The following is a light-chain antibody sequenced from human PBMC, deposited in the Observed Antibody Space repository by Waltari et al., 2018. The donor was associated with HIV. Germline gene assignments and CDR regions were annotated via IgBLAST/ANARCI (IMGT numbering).Light chain of an antibody. Sequence: QSALTQPASVSGSPGQSITISCTGTSSDVGDYNYVSWYQQHPGKAPKLMIYDVNKLPSVVSNRVSGSKSGNTASLSISGLQAEDEADYYCCSYAGSSTVVFGGGTKLTVL. CDR3: CSYAGSSTVV. V-gene: IGLV2-23*02. CDR2: DVN. CDR1: SSDVGDYNY. J-gene: IGLJ2*01.